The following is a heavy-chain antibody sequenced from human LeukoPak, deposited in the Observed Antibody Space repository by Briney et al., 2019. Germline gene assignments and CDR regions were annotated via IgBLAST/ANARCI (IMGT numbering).Heavy chain of an antibody. J-gene: IGHJ3*02. CDR1: GFTFDDYA. CDR2: ISWNSGSI. CDR3: AKHGSGSYYGEAFDI. Sequence: GGSLRLSCAASGFTFDDYAMHWVRQAPGKGLEWVSGISWNSGSIGYADSVKGRFTISRDNAKNSLYLQMNSLRAEDTALYYCAKHGSGSYYGEAFDIWGQGTMVTVSS. D-gene: IGHD3-10*01. V-gene: IGHV3-9*01.